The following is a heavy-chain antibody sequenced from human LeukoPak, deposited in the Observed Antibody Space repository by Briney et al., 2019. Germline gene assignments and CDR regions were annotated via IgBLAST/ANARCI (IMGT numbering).Heavy chain of an antibody. Sequence: PGGSLRLSCAASGFTFSSYAMSWVRQAPGKGLEWVSSISDSGGRIYYAGSVKGRFTISRDNSKNTLYLQMNSLRAEDTAVYYCAKDPRGAAAGPWGQGTLVTVSS. CDR3: AKDPRGAAAGP. CDR2: ISDSGGRI. J-gene: IGHJ5*02. V-gene: IGHV3-23*01. CDR1: GFTFSSYA. D-gene: IGHD6-13*01.